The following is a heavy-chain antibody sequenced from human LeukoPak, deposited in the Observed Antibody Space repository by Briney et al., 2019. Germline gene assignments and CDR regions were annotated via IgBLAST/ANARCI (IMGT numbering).Heavy chain of an antibody. D-gene: IGHD6-13*01. CDR1: GFTVSSNY. V-gene: IGHV3-33*06. CDR2: IWYDGSNK. CDR3: AKAQESGYSSSWPLDY. Sequence: GGSLRLSCAASGFTVSSNYMSWVRQAPGKGLEWVAVIWYDGSNKYYADSVKGRFTISRDNSKNTLYLQMNSLRAEDTAVYYCAKAQESGYSSSWPLDYWGQGTLVTVSS. J-gene: IGHJ4*02.